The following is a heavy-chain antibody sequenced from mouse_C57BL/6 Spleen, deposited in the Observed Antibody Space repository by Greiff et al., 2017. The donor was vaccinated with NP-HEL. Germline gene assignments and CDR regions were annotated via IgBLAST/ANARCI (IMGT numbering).Heavy chain of an antibody. CDR1: GFTFSNYW. D-gene: IGHD2-4*01. J-gene: IGHJ3*01. CDR2: IRLKSDNYAT. Sequence: EVKLMESGGGLVQPGGSMKLSCVASGFTFSNYWMNWVRQSPEQGLEWVAQIRLKSDNYATHYAESVKGRFTISRDDSKSSVYLQMNNLRAEDTGIYYCTGYDYDGRFAYWGQGTLVTVSA. V-gene: IGHV6-3*01. CDR3: TGYDYDGRFAY.